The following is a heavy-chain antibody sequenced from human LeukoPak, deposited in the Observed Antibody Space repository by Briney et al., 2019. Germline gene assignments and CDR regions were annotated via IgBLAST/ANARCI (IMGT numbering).Heavy chain of an antibody. CDR3: ARRAALPSYYYMDV. J-gene: IGHJ6*03. Sequence: PSETLSLTCSVSGDSITSYYWNWIRQPPGEGLEWIGYIYSNGNTNYNPSLKSRVTISLDTSKNHFSLRLSSVTAADAAVYYCARRAALPSYYYMDVWGKGTTVTVSS. CDR2: IYSNGNT. V-gene: IGHV4-4*09. CDR1: GDSITSYY. D-gene: IGHD2-15*01.